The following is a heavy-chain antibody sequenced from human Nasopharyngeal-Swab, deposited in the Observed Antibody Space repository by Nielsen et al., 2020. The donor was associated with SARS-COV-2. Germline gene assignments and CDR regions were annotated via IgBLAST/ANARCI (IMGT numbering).Heavy chain of an antibody. J-gene: IGHJ4*02. V-gene: IGHV4-4*02. Sequence: WIRQPPGKGLEWIGEIDHSGSTNYNPSLKSRVTISVDTSKNQFSLKLSSVTAADTAVYYCAREVDDYGDYPGSLVFDYWGQGTQVTVSS. D-gene: IGHD4-17*01. CDR3: AREVDDYGDYPGSLVFDY. CDR2: IDHSGST.